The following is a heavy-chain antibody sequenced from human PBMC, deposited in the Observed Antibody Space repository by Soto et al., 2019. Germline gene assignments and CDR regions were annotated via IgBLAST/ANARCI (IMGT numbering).Heavy chain of an antibody. CDR2: INPNSGGT. CDR1: GYTFTGHY. V-gene: IGHV1-2*04. J-gene: IGHJ4*02. Sequence: GASVKVSCKASGYTFTGHYMHWVRQAPGQGLEWMGWINPNSGGTNYAQKFQGWVTMTRDTSISTAYMELSRLRSDDTAVYYCAREGIEGYSYGYFDYWGQGTLVTVSS. CDR3: AREGIEGYSYGYFDY. D-gene: IGHD5-18*01.